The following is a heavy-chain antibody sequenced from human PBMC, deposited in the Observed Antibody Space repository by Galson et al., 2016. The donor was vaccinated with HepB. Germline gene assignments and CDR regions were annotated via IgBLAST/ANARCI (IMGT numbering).Heavy chain of an antibody. CDR1: GFPFTTYW. V-gene: IGHV3-74*01. Sequence: SLRLSCAASGFPFTTYWMHWVRQAPGKGLVWVSRINTDGSSTDYADSVKGRFTISRDNAKNTLYLQMNSLGAEDTAVYYGARGGVGYCTSTSCQDYYYHGMDVWGRGTAVTVSS. D-gene: IGHD2-2*03. CDR3: ARGGVGYCTSTSCQDYYYHGMDV. J-gene: IGHJ6*04. CDR2: INTDGSST.